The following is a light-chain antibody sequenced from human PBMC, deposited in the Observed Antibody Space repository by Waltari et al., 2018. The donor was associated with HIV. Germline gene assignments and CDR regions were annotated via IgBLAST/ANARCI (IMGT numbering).Light chain of an antibody. CDR2: EVT. V-gene: IGLV2-8*01. CDR3: SSYGDSLRVL. J-gene: IGLJ3*02. CDR1: SSHIGAYAS. Sequence: QSALTQPPSASGSLGQSVTISSTGSSSHIGAYASVSWFQQHPRSAPQLLLYEVTRRPSTVSDRFSGSRSGSTAFLTVAGLQPDDEATYFCSSYGDSLRVLFGGGTNVTVL.